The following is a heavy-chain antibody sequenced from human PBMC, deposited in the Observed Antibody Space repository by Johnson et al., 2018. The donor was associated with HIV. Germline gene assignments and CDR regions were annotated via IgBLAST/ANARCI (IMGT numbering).Heavy chain of an antibody. D-gene: IGHD3-10*01. Sequence: VQLVESGGGVVRPGGSLRLSCAASGFTFNDAWMHWVRQAPGKGLEWVGRIKSESDGGSIDYAAPVKGRFTISRDDSKNRLYLQMNSLKTEDTAVYYCTTDPTSILWFREVGRDAFDIWGQGTMVTVSS. J-gene: IGHJ3*02. CDR3: TTDPTSILWFREVGRDAFDI. CDR1: GFTFNDAW. CDR2: IKSESDGGSI. V-gene: IGHV3-15*01.